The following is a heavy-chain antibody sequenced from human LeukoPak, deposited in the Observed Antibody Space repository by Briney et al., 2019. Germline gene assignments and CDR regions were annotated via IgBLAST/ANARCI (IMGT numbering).Heavy chain of an antibody. CDR1: GFTFSSYS. V-gene: IGHV3-48*01. D-gene: IGHD2-15*01. J-gene: IGHJ4*02. CDR3: AKVHKKEYCSGGSCTGTLYYFDY. Sequence: GGSLRLSCAASGFTFSSYSMNWVRQAPGKGLEWVSYISSSSSTIYYADSVKGRFTISRDNSKNTLYLQMNSLRAEDTAVYYCAKVHKKEYCSGGSCTGTLYYFDYWGQGTLVTVSS. CDR2: ISSSSSTI.